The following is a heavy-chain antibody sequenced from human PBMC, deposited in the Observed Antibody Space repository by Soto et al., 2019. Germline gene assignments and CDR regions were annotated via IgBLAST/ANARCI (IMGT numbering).Heavy chain of an antibody. D-gene: IGHD3-22*01. Sequence: PSETLSLTCAVYGGSFSGYYWSWIRQPPGKGLEWIGEINHSGSTNYNPSIKSRVTISVDTSKNQFTLKLSSVTAADTAVYYCARRLDYYDSSGKVDYWGQGTLVTVSS. CDR3: ARRLDYYDSSGKVDY. V-gene: IGHV4-34*01. CDR2: INHSGST. CDR1: GGSFSGYY. J-gene: IGHJ4*02.